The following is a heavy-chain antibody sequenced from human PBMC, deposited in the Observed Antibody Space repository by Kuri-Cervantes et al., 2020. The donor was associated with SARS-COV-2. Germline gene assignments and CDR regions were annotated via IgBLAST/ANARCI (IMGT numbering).Heavy chain of an antibody. CDR1: GGSFSGYY. CDR2: IYYSGST. CDR3: ARDSLDCSSTSCYYYYMDV. Sequence: GSLRLSCAVYGGSFSGYYWSWIRQPPGKGLEWIGSIYYSGSTYYNPSLKSRVTISVDTSKNQFSLKLSSVTAADTAVYYCARDSLDCSSTSCYYYYMDVWGKGTTVTVSS. J-gene: IGHJ6*03. V-gene: IGHV4-34*01. D-gene: IGHD2-2*01.